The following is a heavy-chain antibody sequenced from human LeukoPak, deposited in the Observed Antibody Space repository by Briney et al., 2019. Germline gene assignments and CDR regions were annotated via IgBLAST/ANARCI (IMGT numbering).Heavy chain of an antibody. J-gene: IGHJ6*02. D-gene: IGHD7-27*01. V-gene: IGHV3-30*03. CDR1: GFTFSSYG. CDR2: ISYDGSNK. Sequence: PGRSLRLSCAASGFTFSSYGTPWVRQAPGKGLEWVAVISYDGSNKYYADSVKGRFTISRDNSKNTLYLQMNSLRAEDTAVYYCARDLLGYYYGMDVWGQGTTVTVSS. CDR3: ARDLLGYYYGMDV.